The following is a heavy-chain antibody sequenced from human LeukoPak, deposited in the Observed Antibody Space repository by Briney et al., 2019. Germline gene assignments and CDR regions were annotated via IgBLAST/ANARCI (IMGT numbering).Heavy chain of an antibody. CDR1: GFTFSSYE. D-gene: IGHD3-10*01. V-gene: IGHV3-48*03. Sequence: PGGSLRLSCAASGFTFSSYEMNWVRQAPGKGLEWVSYISSSGSTIYYADSVKGRFTISRDNAKNSLYLQINSLRADDTAVYYCARDSDYNWFDPWDQGTLVTVSS. CDR3: ARDSDYNWFDP. CDR2: ISSSGSTI. J-gene: IGHJ5*02.